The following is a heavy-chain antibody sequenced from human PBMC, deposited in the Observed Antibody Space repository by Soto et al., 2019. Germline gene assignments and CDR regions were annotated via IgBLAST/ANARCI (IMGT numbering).Heavy chain of an antibody. CDR2: IRSNGDST. CDR3: VKDRVPYYFDY. CDR1: GFSFSTYA. Sequence: PGGSLRLSCAASGFSFSTYAMHWVRQAPGKGLEYVSAIRSNGDSTYYADSVKGRFTISRDNSKNTLYPQMSSLRAEDTAVYYCVKDRVPYYFDYWGQGTLVTVSS. J-gene: IGHJ4*02. V-gene: IGHV3-64D*06.